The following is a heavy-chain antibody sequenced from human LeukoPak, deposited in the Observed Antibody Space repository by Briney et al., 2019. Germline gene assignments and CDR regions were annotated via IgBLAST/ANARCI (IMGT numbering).Heavy chain of an antibody. Sequence: SQTLSLTCAISGFSVSSNSAAWNWIRQSPSRGLEWLGRTYYRTKWYNDYAVSVKSRITINPDTSKNQFSLQLNSVTPEDTAVYYCARGGLSSSSDWFDPWGQGTLVTVSS. J-gene: IGHJ5*02. CDR1: GFSVSSNSAA. CDR2: TYYRTKWYN. CDR3: ARGGLSSSSDWFDP. V-gene: IGHV6-1*01. D-gene: IGHD6-6*01.